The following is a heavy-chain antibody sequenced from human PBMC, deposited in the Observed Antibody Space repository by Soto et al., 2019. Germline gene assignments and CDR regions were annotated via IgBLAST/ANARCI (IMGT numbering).Heavy chain of an antibody. CDR1: GGSISSGDYY. J-gene: IGHJ6*02. Sequence: SETLSLPCTVSGGSISSGDYYWSWIRQPPGKGLEWIGYIYYSGSTYYNPSLKSRVTISVDTSKNQFSLKLSSVTAADTAVYYCAREPVLRFLEWPYYYYYGMDVWGQGTTVTVSS. CDR3: AREPVLRFLEWPYYYYYGMDV. V-gene: IGHV4-30-4*01. D-gene: IGHD3-3*01. CDR2: IYYSGST.